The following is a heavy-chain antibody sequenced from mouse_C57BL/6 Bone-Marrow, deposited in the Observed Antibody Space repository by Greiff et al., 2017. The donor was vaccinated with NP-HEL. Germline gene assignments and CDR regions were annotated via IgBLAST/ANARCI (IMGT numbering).Heavy chain of an antibody. D-gene: IGHD2-1*01. CDR2: IHPNSGST. CDR1: GYTFTSYW. J-gene: IGHJ1*03. V-gene: IGHV1-64*01. Sequence: QVQLQQSGAELVKPGASVTLSCKASGYTFTSYWMHWVKQRPGQGLEWIGMIHPNSGSTNYNEKFKSKATLTVDKSSSTAYMQLSSLTSEDSAVYYCARGDGNGDFDVWGTGTTVTVSS. CDR3: ARGDGNGDFDV.